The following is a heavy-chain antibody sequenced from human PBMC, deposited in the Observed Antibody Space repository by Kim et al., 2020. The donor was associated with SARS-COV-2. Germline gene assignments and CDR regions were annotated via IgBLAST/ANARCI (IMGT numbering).Heavy chain of an antibody. CDR2: ISAYNGNT. CDR3: ARVLTQLSREWELLDDRVYWFDP. V-gene: IGHV1-18*01. Sequence: ASVKVSCKASGYTFTSYGISWVRQAPGQGLEWMGWISAYNGNTNYAQKLQGRVTMTTDTSTSTAYMELRSLRSDDTAVYYCARVLTQLSREWELLDDRVYWFDPWGQGTLVTVSS. J-gene: IGHJ5*02. D-gene: IGHD1-26*01. CDR1: GYTFTSYG.